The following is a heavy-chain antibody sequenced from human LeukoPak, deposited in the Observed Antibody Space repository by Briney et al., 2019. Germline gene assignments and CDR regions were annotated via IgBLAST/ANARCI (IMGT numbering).Heavy chain of an antibody. D-gene: IGHD3-3*01. CDR1: GGSISSSSYY. Sequence: SETLSLTXTVSGGSISSSSYYWGWIRQPPGKGLVWIGSIYYSGSTYYNPSLKSRVTISVDTSKNQFSLKLSSVTAADTAVYYCARRGPYYDFWSGYYTGSYFDYWGQGTLVTVSS. J-gene: IGHJ4*02. CDR3: ARRGPYYDFWSGYYTGSYFDY. CDR2: IYYSGST. V-gene: IGHV4-39*01.